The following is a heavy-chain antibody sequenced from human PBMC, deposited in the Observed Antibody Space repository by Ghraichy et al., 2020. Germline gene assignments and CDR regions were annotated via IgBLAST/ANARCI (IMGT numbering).Heavy chain of an antibody. CDR3: ARHADYYDSSGYKFSARYWYFDL. J-gene: IGHJ2*01. CDR2: IYYSGST. V-gene: IGHV4-39*01. D-gene: IGHD3-22*01. Sequence: SETLSLTCTVSGGSISSSSYYWGWIRQPPGKGLEWIGSIYYSGSTYYNPSLKSRVTISVDTSKNQFSLKLSSVTAADTAVYYCARHADYYDSSGYKFSARYWYFDLWGRGTLVTVSS. CDR1: GGSISSSSYY.